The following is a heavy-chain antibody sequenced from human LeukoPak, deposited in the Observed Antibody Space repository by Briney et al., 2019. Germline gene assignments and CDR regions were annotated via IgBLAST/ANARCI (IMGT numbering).Heavy chain of an antibody. D-gene: IGHD2-2*01. V-gene: IGHV3-30*02. J-gene: IGHJ4*02. CDR3: AKDDCSSTSCFYFDY. CDR2: IRYDGSNK. Sequence: GGSLSLSCAASGFTFSSYGMHWVRQAPGKGLEWVAFIRYDGSNKYYADSVKGRFTISRDNSKDTLYLQMNSLRAEDTAVYYCAKDDCSSTSCFYFDYWGQGTLVTVSS. CDR1: GFTFSSYG.